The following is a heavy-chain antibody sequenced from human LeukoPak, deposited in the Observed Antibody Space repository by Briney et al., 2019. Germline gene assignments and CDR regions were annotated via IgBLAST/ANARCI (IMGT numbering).Heavy chain of an antibody. D-gene: IGHD3-10*01. CDR1: GYTFTSYG. CDR2: ISAYNDNT. J-gene: IGHJ2*01. CDR3: ARVDGSEYYGSGSYPTTYWYFDL. Sequence: ASVKVSCKASGYTFTSYGISWVRQAPGQGLEWMGWISAYNDNTNYAQKLQGRVTMTTDTSTSTAYMELRSLRSDDTAVYYCARVDGSEYYGSGSYPTTYWYFDLWGRGTLVTVSS. V-gene: IGHV1-18*01.